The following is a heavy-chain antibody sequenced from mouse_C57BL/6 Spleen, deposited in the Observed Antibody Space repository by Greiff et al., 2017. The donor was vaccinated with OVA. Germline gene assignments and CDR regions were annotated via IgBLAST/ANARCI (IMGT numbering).Heavy chain of an antibody. Sequence: VQLQQSGPELVKPGASVKISCKASGYSFTGYYMNWVKQSPEKSLEWIGEINPSTGGTTYNQKFKAKATLTVDKSSSTAYMQLKSLTSEDSAVYYCARFSTTVVAYYFDYWGQGTTLTVSS. CDR2: INPSTGGT. V-gene: IGHV1-42*01. D-gene: IGHD1-1*01. CDR1: GYSFTGYY. J-gene: IGHJ2*01. CDR3: ARFSTTVVAYYFDY.